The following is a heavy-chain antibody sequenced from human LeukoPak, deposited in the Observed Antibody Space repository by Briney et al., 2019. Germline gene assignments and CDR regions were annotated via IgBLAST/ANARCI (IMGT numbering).Heavy chain of an antibody. CDR2: ISSSIRTT. D-gene: IGHD5-24*01. Sequence: PGGSLRLSCAASGFTFSSYSMNWVRQAPWKGLEWISYISSSIRTTYYADSVKGRFTISRDNAKNSLYLQMNSLRTEDTAVYYCARDEITDYMDVWGKGTTVTVSS. J-gene: IGHJ6*03. CDR1: GFTFSSYS. CDR3: ARDEITDYMDV. V-gene: IGHV3-48*01.